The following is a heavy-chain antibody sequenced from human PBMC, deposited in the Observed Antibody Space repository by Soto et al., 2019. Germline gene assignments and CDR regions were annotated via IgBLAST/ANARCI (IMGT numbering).Heavy chain of an antibody. CDR1: GYSFTSYG. V-gene: IGHV1-18*01. CDR2: ISAYNGNR. CDR3: ARDVARDRQYSASDSGLEY. J-gene: IGHJ4*02. Sequence: QVHLVQSGAEVKKPGASVKVSCKASGYSFTSYGFTWVRQAPGQGLEWMGWISAYNGNRNYAQKLQGRVTMTTDTSTTTAYMELRGLTSDDTAVYYCARDVARDRQYSASDSGLEYWGQGTLVTVSS. D-gene: IGHD5-12*01.